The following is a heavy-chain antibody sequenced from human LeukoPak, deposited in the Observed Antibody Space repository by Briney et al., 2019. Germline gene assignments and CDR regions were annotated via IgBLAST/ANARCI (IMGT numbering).Heavy chain of an antibody. D-gene: IGHD3-22*01. CDR3: AGGNYDSSGYYLGSDY. CDR1: GFTFSSYA. CDR2: ISYDGNNK. J-gene: IGHJ4*02. V-gene: IGHV3-30*04. Sequence: GGSLRLSCAASGFTFSSYAMHWVRQAPGRGLGWVAVISYDGNNKYYADSVKGRFTISRDNSKNTLYLQVNSLRAEDTAVYYCAGGNYDSSGYYLGSDYWGQGTLVTVSS.